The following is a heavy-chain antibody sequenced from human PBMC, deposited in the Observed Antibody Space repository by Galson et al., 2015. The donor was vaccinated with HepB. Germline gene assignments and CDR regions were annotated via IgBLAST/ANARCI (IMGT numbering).Heavy chain of an antibody. CDR2: FDPEDGET. Sequence: QSGAEVKKPGESLKDSCKVSGYTLTELSMHWVRQAPGKGLEWMGGFDPEDGETIYAQKFQGRVTMTEDTSTDTAYMELSSLRSEDTAVYYCAASLGGPPRIVVVPAAANDAFDIWGQGTMVTVSS. D-gene: IGHD2-2*01. CDR1: GYTLTELS. J-gene: IGHJ3*02. CDR3: AASLGGPPRIVVVPAAANDAFDI. V-gene: IGHV1-24*01.